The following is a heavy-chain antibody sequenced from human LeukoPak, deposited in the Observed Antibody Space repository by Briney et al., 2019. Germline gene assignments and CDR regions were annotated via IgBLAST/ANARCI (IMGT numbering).Heavy chain of an antibody. J-gene: IGHJ4*02. D-gene: IGHD3-10*01. CDR2: IKQDGSQK. V-gene: IGHV3-7*01. Sequence: GGSLRLSCAASGFTFSSFWMNWVRQAPGKGLEYVANIKQDGSQKYYVDSVKGRFTISRDNAKNSLYLQMNSLRAEDTAVYYCARAGRRQLFSFHSSLDYWGQGTLVTVSS. CDR1: GFTFSSFW. CDR3: ARAGRRQLFSFHSSLDY.